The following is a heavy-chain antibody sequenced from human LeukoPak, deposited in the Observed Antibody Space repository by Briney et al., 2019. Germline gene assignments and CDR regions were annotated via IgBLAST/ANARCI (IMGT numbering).Heavy chain of an antibody. D-gene: IGHD3-22*01. CDR1: GGSISSYY. V-gene: IGHV4-4*07. Sequence: SETLSLTCTVSGGSISSYYWSWIRQPAGKGLGWIGRIYTSGSTNYNPSLKSRVTMSVDTSKNQFSLKLSSVTAADTAVYYCARDFGHDSSGYYYGPPDYYYYYMDVWGKGTTVTVSS. CDR3: ARDFGHDSSGYYYGPPDYYYYYMDV. J-gene: IGHJ6*03. CDR2: IYTSGST.